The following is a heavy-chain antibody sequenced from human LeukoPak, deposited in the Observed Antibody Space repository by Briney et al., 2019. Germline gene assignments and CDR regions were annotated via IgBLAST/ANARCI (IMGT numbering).Heavy chain of an antibody. J-gene: IGHJ4*02. D-gene: IGHD3-10*01. CDR3: ARELATDRGGFDY. V-gene: IGHV4-34*01. CDR1: GGCLTGYC. Sequence: PSETLSLTCAVYGGCLTGYCGGWIRQSPGKGVEWIGEVSHRGRTNYNASLKSPVTISVDTSKNQFSLRLSYVTAADTAVYHCARELATDRGGFDYWGQGILVTVSS. CDR2: VSHRGRT.